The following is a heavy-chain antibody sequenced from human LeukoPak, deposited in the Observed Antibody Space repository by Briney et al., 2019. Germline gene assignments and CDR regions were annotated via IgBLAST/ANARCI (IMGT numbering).Heavy chain of an antibody. CDR3: AKIEGSSSYYFDY. D-gene: IGHD6-6*01. Sequence: GRSLRLSCAASGFTFSTYAMHWVRQAPGKGLEWVAIISYDGDSTSYADSVKGRFTISRDNSKSTLYLQMSSLQTEDTAVYYCAKIEGSSSYYFDYWGQGTLVTVSS. J-gene: IGHJ4*02. CDR1: GFTFSTYA. V-gene: IGHV3-30*18. CDR2: ISYDGDST.